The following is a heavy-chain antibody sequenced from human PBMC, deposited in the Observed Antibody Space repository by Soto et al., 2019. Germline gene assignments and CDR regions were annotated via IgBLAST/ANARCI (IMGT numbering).Heavy chain of an antibody. Sequence: QVHLVQSGAEVKKPGASVKVSCKGSGYAFTTYGITWVRQAPGQGLEWMGWISAHSGNTNYAQKPRGRVTVTRDTSTSTAYMELRSLRSDDTAVYYCARGRYGDYWGQGALVTVSS. D-gene: IGHD1-1*01. J-gene: IGHJ4*02. CDR1: GYAFTTYG. V-gene: IGHV1-18*01. CDR2: ISAHSGNT. CDR3: ARGRYGDY.